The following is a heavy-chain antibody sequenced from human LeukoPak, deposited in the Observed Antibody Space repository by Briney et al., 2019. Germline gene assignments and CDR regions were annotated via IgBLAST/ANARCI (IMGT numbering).Heavy chain of an antibody. CDR1: GFTFSDYY. CDR3: ARGYIVVVPAAINTPDY. V-gene: IGHV3-11*04. CDR2: ISSSGSTI. J-gene: IGHJ4*02. Sequence: GGSLRLSCAASGFTFSDYYMSWIRQAPGKGLEWVSYISSSGSTIYYADSVKGRFTISRDNAKNSLYLQMNSLRAEDTAVYYCARGYIVVVPAAINTPDYWGRGTLVTVSS. D-gene: IGHD2-2*01.